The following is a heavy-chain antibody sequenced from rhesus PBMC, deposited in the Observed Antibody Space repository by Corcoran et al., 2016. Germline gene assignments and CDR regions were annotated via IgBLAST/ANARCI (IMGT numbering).Heavy chain of an antibody. V-gene: IGHV3-100*01. Sequence: EVQLVESGGGWVKPGGSLRLCFVVSGFHFSSYVMHWVSPASGKCLEWVSVISESSGTTYYADSVKGRFTISRDNAKNSLFLQMNSLRAEDTAVYYCTREGYTNSLDVWGRGVLVTVSS. J-gene: IGHJ5-2*02. CDR2: ISESSGTT. D-gene: IGHD6-13*01. CDR3: TREGYTNSLDV. CDR1: GFHFSSYV.